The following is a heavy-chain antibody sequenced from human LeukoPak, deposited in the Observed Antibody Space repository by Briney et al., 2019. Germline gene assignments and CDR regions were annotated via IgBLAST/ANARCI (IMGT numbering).Heavy chain of an antibody. J-gene: IGHJ5*02. CDR2: IYHSGST. Sequence: SETLSLXCAVSGYSISSGYYWGWIRQPPGKGLEWIGSIYHSGSTYYNPSLKSRVTISVDTSKNQFSLKLSSVTAADTAVYYCARHYIVVVPAATFNWFDPWGQGTLVTVSS. CDR3: ARHYIVVVPAATFNWFDP. V-gene: IGHV4-38-2*01. D-gene: IGHD2-2*01. CDR1: GYSISSGYY.